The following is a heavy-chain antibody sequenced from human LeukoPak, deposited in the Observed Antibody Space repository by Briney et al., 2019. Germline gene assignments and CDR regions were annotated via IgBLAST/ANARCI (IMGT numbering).Heavy chain of an antibody. CDR1: GFTFSSYA. CDR2: ISYDGSNK. J-gene: IGHJ5*01. Sequence: HPGGSLRLSCAASGFTFSSYAMHWVRQAPGKGLEWVAVISYDGSNKYYADSVKGRFTISRDNSKNTLYLQMNSLRAEDTAVYYCARASWYVFWGQGTLVTVSS. CDR3: ARASWYVF. V-gene: IGHV3-30-3*01.